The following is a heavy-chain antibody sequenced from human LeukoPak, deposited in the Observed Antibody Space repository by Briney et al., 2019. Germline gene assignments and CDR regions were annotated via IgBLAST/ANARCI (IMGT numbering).Heavy chain of an antibody. V-gene: IGHV4-39*01. D-gene: IGHD5-12*01. CDR3: ARHPSRGLRIPYSYYYSTDV. Sequence: SETLSLTCAVSGGSISSSSYYWGWVRQPPGKGLEWIGSIYYSGSTYYNPSLKSRVTISVDTSTNPFSLKLSSVTAAATAMYYCARHPSRGLRIPYSYYYSTDVWGKGTTVTISS. CDR1: GGSISSSSYY. CDR2: IYYSGST. J-gene: IGHJ6*03.